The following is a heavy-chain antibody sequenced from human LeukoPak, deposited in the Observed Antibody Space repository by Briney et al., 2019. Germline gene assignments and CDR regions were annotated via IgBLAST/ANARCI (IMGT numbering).Heavy chain of an antibody. CDR3: AKRGYCRGGTCFSHDAFDI. J-gene: IGHJ3*02. V-gene: IGHV3-30*18. CDR1: GFIFSSYG. CDR2: ISYDGGNI. Sequence: QPGGSLRLSCAASGFIFSSYGMHWVRQAPGKGLEWVAVISYDGGNISYTDSVKGRFTISKDNSKNTLYLQMNSLRAEDTAVYYCAKRGYCRGGTCFSHDAFDIWGQGTMVTVSS. D-gene: IGHD2-15*01.